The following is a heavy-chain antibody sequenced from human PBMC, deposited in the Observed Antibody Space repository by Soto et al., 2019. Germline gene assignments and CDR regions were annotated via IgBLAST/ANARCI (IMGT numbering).Heavy chain of an antibody. CDR2: VLPFLDIT. Sequence: QVQLVQSGSEVKKPGSSVRVSCKTSGDTFSIYTISWVRQAPGQGIELMGRVLPFLDITSYSQRFQGRVTITANRTTTTASMELTTLRSEDTAVYYCARDRDNSNWTNVAPWGKGTLVTVYS. J-gene: IGHJ5*02. CDR3: ARDRDNSNWTNVAP. V-gene: IGHV1-69*02. CDR1: GDTFSIYT. D-gene: IGHD6-13*01.